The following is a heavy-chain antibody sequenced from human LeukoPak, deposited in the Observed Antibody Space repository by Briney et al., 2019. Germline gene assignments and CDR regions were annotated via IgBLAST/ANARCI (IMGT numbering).Heavy chain of an antibody. CDR3: ARHTMGRGVIIPGSEY. CDR2: IYPGDSDT. V-gene: IGHV5-51*01. J-gene: IGHJ4*02. D-gene: IGHD3-10*01. Sequence: GESLKISCKGSGYSFTSYWICWGRQMPGKGLEWMGIIYPGDSDTRYSPSFPGQGTISADKSISTAYLQWSSLKASDTAMYYCARHTMGRGVIIPGSEYWGQGTLATVSS. CDR1: GYSFTSYW.